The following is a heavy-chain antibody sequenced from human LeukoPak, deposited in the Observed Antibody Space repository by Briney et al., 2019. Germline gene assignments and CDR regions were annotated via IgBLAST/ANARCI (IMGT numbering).Heavy chain of an antibody. Sequence: SETLSLTCTVSGGSISSSSYYWGWIRQPPGKGLEWIGSIYYSGSTYYNPSLKSRVTISVDTSKNQFSLKLSSVTAADTAVYYCARAFLQPYYDFWSGYYLDYFDYWGQGTLVTVSS. CDR3: ARAFLQPYYDFWSGYYLDYFDY. CDR1: GGSISSSSYY. D-gene: IGHD3-3*01. V-gene: IGHV4-39*01. CDR2: IYYSGST. J-gene: IGHJ4*02.